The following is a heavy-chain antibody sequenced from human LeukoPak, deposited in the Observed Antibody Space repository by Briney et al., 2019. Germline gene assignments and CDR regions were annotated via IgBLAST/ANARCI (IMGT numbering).Heavy chain of an antibody. V-gene: IGHV4-30-4*01. Sequence: SETLSLTCTVSGGSISSGDYYWSWIRQPPGKGLEWIGYIYYSGSTYYNPSLKSRVTISVDTSKNQFSLKLSSVTAADTAVYYCAGDMVRGVILYWGQGTLVTVSS. D-gene: IGHD3-10*01. CDR2: IYYSGST. CDR3: AGDMVRGVILY. J-gene: IGHJ4*02. CDR1: GGSISSGDYY.